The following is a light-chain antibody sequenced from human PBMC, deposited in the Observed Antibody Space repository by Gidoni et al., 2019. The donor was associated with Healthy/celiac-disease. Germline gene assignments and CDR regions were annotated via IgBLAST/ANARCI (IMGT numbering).Light chain of an antibody. CDR2: DSS. CDR3: QQYNSYCT. J-gene: IGKJ1*01. V-gene: IGKV1-5*01. Sequence: DLQMTQSPSTLSASVGDRVTIPCRASQSISTLLAWYQQKPGKSPKLLIYDSSSLESGVPSRFSGSGSGTEFTLTISSLQPDDFATYYCQQYNSYCTFGQGTKVEIK. CDR1: QSISTL.